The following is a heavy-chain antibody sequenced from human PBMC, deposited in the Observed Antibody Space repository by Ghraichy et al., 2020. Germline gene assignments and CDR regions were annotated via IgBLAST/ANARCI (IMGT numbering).Heavy chain of an antibody. J-gene: IGHJ6*03. CDR1: GGSISSGGYS. Sequence: SETLSLTCAVSGGSISSGGYSWSWIRQPPGKGLEWIGYIYHSGSTYYNPSLKSRVTISVDRSKNQFSLKLSSVTAADTAVYYCARARPGGYSSSWRTTAPYMDVWGKGTTVTVSS. V-gene: IGHV4-30-2*01. D-gene: IGHD6-13*01. CDR3: ARARPGGYSSSWRTTAPYMDV. CDR2: IYHSGST.